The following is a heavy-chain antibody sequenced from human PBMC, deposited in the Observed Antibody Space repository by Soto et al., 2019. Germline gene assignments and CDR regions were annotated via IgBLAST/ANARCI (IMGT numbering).Heavy chain of an antibody. J-gene: IGHJ6*02. CDR3: ATVGDVHDLNV. V-gene: IGHV5-51*01. D-gene: IGHD1-26*01. CDR2: IYSDDSDT. CDR1: RHTFTSQW. Sequence: EVQLVQSGTEVKTPGESLKISCRGTRHTFTSQWIAWVRQTPGKGLEWMGVIYSDDSDTRYSPLFEDQISISVDKSITTVYLQWRSLKASDRGLYYCATVGDVHDLNVWGPGTTVIVSS.